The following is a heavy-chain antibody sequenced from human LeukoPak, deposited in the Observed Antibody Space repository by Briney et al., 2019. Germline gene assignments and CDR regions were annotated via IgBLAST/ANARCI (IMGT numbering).Heavy chain of an antibody. Sequence: SVKVSCKASGGTFSSYAISWVRQAPGQGLEWMGRIIPIFGIANYAQKCQGRVTITADKSASTAYMELSSLRSEDTAVYYCARDLYSSGWYYYYYGMDVWGQGTTVTVSS. J-gene: IGHJ6*02. V-gene: IGHV1-69*04. CDR2: IIPIFGIA. CDR3: ARDLYSSGWYYYYYGMDV. D-gene: IGHD6-19*01. CDR1: GGTFSSYA.